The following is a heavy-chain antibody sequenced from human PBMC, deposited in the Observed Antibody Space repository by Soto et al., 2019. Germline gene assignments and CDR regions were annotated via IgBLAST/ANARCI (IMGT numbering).Heavy chain of an antibody. Sequence: EVQLLESGGGLVQPGGSRRLSCAASGFTFSSYAMSWVRQAPGKGLEWVSTSRDSGSTYYADSVKGRFTISRDISKNTLYVQMSSLRAEDTAVYYCAKGGEGYCSGTSCLYHMDAWGKGTTVTVSS. CDR1: GFTFSSYA. J-gene: IGHJ6*03. CDR2: SRDSGST. D-gene: IGHD2-15*01. V-gene: IGHV3-23*01. CDR3: AKGGEGYCSGTSCLYHMDA.